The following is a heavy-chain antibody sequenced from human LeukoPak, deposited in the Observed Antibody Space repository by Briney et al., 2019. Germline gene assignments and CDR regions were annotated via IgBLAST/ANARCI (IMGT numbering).Heavy chain of an antibody. CDR1: GGSISSYF. CDR2: IYASGNT. CDR3: AREDPLVAGRGLDY. Sequence: SETLSLTCTVSGGSISSYFWTWIRQPAGKGLEWIGRIYASGNTNYNPSLKSRLTMSIDTSKNQFSLRLSSVTAADTAVYYCAREDPLVAGRGLDYWGQGTLVTVSS. J-gene: IGHJ4*02. V-gene: IGHV4-4*07. D-gene: IGHD6-19*01.